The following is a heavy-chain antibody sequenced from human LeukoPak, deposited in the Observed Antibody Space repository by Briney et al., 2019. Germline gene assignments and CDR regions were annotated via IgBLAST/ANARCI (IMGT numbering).Heavy chain of an antibody. CDR3: AKGTIVVVPANYDY. Sequence: SGGSLRLSCAASGFTFSSYGMSWVRQAPGKGLEWVSAISGSGGSTYYADSVKGRFTISRDNSKNTLYLQMNSLRAEDTAVYYCAKGTIVVVPANYDYWGQGTLVTVSS. CDR1: GFTFSSYG. CDR2: ISGSGGST. V-gene: IGHV3-23*01. J-gene: IGHJ4*02. D-gene: IGHD2-2*01.